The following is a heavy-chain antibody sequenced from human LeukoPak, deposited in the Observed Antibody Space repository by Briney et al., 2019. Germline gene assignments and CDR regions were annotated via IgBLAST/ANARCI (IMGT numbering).Heavy chain of an antibody. CDR3: ARELELLGSAFDI. D-gene: IGHD1-7*01. CDR2: IYTSGST. Sequence: PSETLPLTCTVSGGSISSYYWSWIRQPPGKGLEWIGYIYTSGSTNYNPSLKSRVTISVDASKNQFSLKLSSVTAADTAVYYCARELELLGSAFDIWGQGTMVTVSS. CDR1: GGSISSYY. J-gene: IGHJ3*02. V-gene: IGHV4-4*09.